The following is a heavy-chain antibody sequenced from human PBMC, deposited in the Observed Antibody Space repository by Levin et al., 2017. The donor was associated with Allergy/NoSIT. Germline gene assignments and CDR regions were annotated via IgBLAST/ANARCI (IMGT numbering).Heavy chain of an antibody. J-gene: IGHJ6*03. CDR1: GGSISSYY. Sequence: SETLSLTCTVSGGSISSYYWSWIRQPPGKGLEWIGYIYYSGSTNYNPSLKSRVTISVDTSKNQFSLKLSSVTAADTAVYYCARGGWNDFDYYMDGWGKGTTVTVSS. V-gene: IGHV4-59*01. D-gene: IGHD1-1*01. CDR2: IYYSGST. CDR3: ARGGWNDFDYYMDG.